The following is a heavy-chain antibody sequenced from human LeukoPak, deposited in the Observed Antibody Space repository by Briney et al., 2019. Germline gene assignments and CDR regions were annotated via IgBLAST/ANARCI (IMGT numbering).Heavy chain of an antibody. V-gene: IGHV3-48*01. CDR3: ARGGYYDSRSGIDP. Sequence: GGSLRLSCAASGFNFIDYSMNWVRQAPGKGLEWISYIGISSGNTKYADSVKGRFTISRDKARNSLYLQMNSLRVEDTAVYYCARGGYYDSRSGIDPWGQGTLVTVSS. D-gene: IGHD3-22*01. CDR1: GFNFIDYS. CDR2: IGISSGNT. J-gene: IGHJ5*02.